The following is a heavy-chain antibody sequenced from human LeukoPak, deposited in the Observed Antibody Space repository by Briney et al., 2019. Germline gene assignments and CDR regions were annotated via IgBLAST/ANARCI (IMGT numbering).Heavy chain of an antibody. J-gene: IGHJ5*02. CDR1: GGSISSSSYY. Sequence: PSETLSHTCTVSGGSISSSSYYWGWIRQPPGKGLEWIGYIYHSGSTYYNPSLKSRVTISVDRSKNQFSLKLSSVTAADTAVYYCASYFWSGYYAGFDPWGQGTLVTVSS. CDR3: ASYFWSGYYAGFDP. V-gene: IGHV4-39*07. D-gene: IGHD3-3*01. CDR2: IYHSGST.